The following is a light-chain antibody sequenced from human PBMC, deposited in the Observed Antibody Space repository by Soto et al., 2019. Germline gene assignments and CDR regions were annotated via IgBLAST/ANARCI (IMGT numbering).Light chain of an antibody. CDR3: VLYMGSGISM. CDR2: STN. V-gene: IGLV8-61*01. CDR1: SGSVSTSYY. J-gene: IGLJ3*02. Sequence: QAVVTQEPSFSVSPGGTVTLTCGLSSGSVSTSYYPSWYQKTPGQAPRTLIYSTNTRSSGVPDRFSGSILGNKAALTITGAQADDESDYYCVLYMGSGISMFGGGTTLTVL.